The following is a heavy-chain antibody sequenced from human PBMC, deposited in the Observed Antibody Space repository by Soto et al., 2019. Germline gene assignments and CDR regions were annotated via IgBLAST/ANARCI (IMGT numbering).Heavy chain of an antibody. CDR3: AKDYYGSGSHIPGDYYYGMDV. D-gene: IGHD3-10*01. CDR1: GFTFSSYG. CDR2: ISYDGSNK. V-gene: IGHV3-30*18. J-gene: IGHJ6*02. Sequence: QVQLVESGAGVVQPGRSLRLSCAASGFTFSSYGMHWVRQAPGKGLEWVAVISYDGSNKYYADSVKGRFTISRDNSKNTLYLQMNSLRAEDTAVYYCAKDYYGSGSHIPGDYYYGMDVWGQGTTVTVSS.